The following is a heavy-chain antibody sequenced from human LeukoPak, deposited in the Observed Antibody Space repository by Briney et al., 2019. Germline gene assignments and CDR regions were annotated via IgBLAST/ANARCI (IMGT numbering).Heavy chain of an antibody. Sequence: PSETLSLTCTVSGASISSSMYYWGWIRQPPGKGLEYIGSVCYTGIIHYNPSLTSPVTISADTSKNQFSLKVSSLTAADTAVYYCARLSYGEHDYWGQGTLVTVSS. D-gene: IGHD3-10*01. CDR3: ARLSYGEHDY. J-gene: IGHJ4*02. V-gene: IGHV4-39*01. CDR2: VCYTGII. CDR1: GASISSSMYY.